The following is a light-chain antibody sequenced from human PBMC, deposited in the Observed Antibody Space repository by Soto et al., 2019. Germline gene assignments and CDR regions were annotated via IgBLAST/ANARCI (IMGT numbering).Light chain of an antibody. CDR1: QSVSRH. CDR3: QQRSNWPIT. CDR2: DTS. V-gene: IGKV3-11*01. J-gene: IGKJ5*01. Sequence: EIVLTQSPVTLSLSPGERATLSCRASQSVSRHLAWYQQKPGQAPSLLIYDTSSRASDIPARFSGSGSGTDFTLTISSLEPEDFAVYFCQQRSNWPITFGQGTRLEIK.